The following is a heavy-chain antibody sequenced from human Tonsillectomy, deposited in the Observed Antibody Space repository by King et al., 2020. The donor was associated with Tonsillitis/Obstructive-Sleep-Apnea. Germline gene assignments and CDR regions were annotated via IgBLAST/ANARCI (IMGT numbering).Heavy chain of an antibody. Sequence: VQLLESGGGLVQPGGSLRLSCAASGFTFSSYAMSWVRQAPGKGLEWVSGIRGSGGSTYYADSVKGRFTISRDNSKNTLYLQMRSLRAEDTAVYYCAKDLSSWYWSYFDYWGQGTLVTVSS. CDR2: IRGSGGST. CDR3: AKDLSSWYWSYFDY. CDR1: GFTFSSYA. V-gene: IGHV3-23*01. D-gene: IGHD6-13*01. J-gene: IGHJ4*02.